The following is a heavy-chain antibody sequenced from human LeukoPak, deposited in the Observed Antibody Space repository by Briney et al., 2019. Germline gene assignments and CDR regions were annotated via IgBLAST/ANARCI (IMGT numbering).Heavy chain of an antibody. CDR3: ARDGGASSSPLDAFDI. CDR2: IKQDGSEK. J-gene: IGHJ3*02. Sequence: PGGSLRLSCAASGFTFSSYWMSWVRQAPGKGLEWVANIKQDGSEKYYVDSVNGRFTISRDNAKNSLYLQMNSLRAEDTAVYYCARDGGASSSPLDAFDIWGQGTMVTVSS. V-gene: IGHV3-7*01. CDR1: GFTFSSYW. D-gene: IGHD6-6*01.